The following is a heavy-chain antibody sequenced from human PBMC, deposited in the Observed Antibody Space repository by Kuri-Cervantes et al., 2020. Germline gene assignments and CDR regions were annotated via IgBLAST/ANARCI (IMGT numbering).Heavy chain of an antibody. CDR2: ISYDGSNK. D-gene: IGHD4-17*01. CDR3: ARNNDYGDYDAYYYYGMDV. V-gene: IGHV3-30*03. CDR1: GFTFSSYG. Sequence: GGSLRLSCAASGFTFSSYGMHWVRQAPGKGLEWVAVISYDGSNKYYADSVKGRFAISRDNAKNSLYLQMNSLRDEDTAVYYCARNNDYGDYDAYYYYGMDVWGQGTMVTVSS. J-gene: IGHJ6*02.